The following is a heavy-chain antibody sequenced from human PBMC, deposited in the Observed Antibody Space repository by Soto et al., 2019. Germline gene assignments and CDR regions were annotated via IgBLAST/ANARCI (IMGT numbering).Heavy chain of an antibody. CDR2: VYYSGGT. V-gene: IGHV4-39*01. CDR3: VGVVEASTRHTDFDS. J-gene: IGHJ4*02. D-gene: IGHD2-21*01. Sequence: KTSETLSLTCDVSGGSIDNSHSFWGWVRQPPGRGLKFLGSVYYSGGTYYNPSLKGRVTVSVDTSKNQVSLSVRSVTVAETASYYCVGVVEASTRHTDFDSWGQGIVVTVSS. CDR1: GGSIDNSHSF.